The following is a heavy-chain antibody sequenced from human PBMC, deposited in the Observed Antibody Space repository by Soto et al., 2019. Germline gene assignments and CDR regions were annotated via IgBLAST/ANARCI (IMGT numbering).Heavy chain of an antibody. Sequence: PGGSLRLSCAASGFTFINAWMSWARQTPGKGLEWVGRIKSKTDGGTTDYAAPVKGRFTISRDDSKNTLYLQMNSLKTEDTAVYYCTTGPSGWGNDYWGQGTLVTVSS. V-gene: IGHV3-15*01. CDR1: GFTFINAW. D-gene: IGHD6-19*01. J-gene: IGHJ4*02. CDR2: IKSKTDGGTT. CDR3: TTGPSGWGNDY.